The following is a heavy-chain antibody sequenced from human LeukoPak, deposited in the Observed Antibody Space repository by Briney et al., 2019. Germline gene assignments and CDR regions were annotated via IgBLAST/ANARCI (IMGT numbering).Heavy chain of an antibody. V-gene: IGHV3-30-3*01. D-gene: IGHD6-13*01. CDR1: GFTFSAYA. CDR2: ISYDGSNN. J-gene: IGHJ6*03. Sequence: GGSLRLSCAGSGFTFSAYAMHWVRQAPGKGLEWVAVISYDGSNNYYVDSVKGRFTMSRDNSKNTLFLHMGSLTIEDTAVYYCARGGYHAYFYMDGWGKGTTVTVSS. CDR3: ARGGYHAYFYMDG.